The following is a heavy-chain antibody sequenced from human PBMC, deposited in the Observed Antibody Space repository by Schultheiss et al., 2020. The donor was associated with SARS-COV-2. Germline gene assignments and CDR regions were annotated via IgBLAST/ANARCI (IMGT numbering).Heavy chain of an antibody. CDR1: GFTFSSYG. Sequence: GGSLRLSCAASGFTFSSYGMHWVRQAPGKGLEWVAVIWYDGSNKYYADSVKGRFTISRDNSKNTLYLQMNSLRAEDTAVYYCARDLRGWSYGGDYWGQGTLVTVSS. CDR2: IWYDGSNK. D-gene: IGHD4-23*01. J-gene: IGHJ4*02. CDR3: ARDLRGWSYGGDY. V-gene: IGHV3-33*01.